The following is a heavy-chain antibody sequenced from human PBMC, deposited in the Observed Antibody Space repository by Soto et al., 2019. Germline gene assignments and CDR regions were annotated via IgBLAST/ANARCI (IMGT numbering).Heavy chain of an antibody. V-gene: IGHV1-18*01. CDR2: ISAYNGNT. J-gene: IGHJ5*01. CDR3: ARGPHGYSSGWYNFDS. Sequence: ASVKVSCKASGYTFTSYGISWVRQAPGQGLEWMGWISAYNGNTNYAQKLQGRVTMTTDTSTSTAYMELRSLRSDDTAVYYCARGPHGYSSGWYNFDSWGHGTLVTFS. CDR1: GYTFTSYG. D-gene: IGHD6-19*01.